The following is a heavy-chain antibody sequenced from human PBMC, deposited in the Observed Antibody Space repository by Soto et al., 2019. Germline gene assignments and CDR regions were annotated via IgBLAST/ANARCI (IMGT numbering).Heavy chain of an antibody. J-gene: IGHJ4*02. CDR2: IKQDGSEK. V-gene: IGHV3-7*05. D-gene: IGHD6-19*01. CDR3: ARDISGWDGGVDY. Sequence: EVQLVESGGGLVQPGGSLRLSCAASGFTFSSYWMSWVRQAPGKGLEWVANIKQDGSEKYYVDSVKGRFTISRDNAKNSLYLQMNSLRAEDTAAYYCARDISGWDGGVDYWGQGTLVTVSS. CDR1: GFTFSSYW.